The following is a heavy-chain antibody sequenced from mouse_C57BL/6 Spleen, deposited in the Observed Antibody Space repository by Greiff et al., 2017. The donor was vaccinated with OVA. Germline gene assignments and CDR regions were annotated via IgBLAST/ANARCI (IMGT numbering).Heavy chain of an antibody. V-gene: IGHV1-66*01. J-gene: IGHJ2*01. CDR2: IYPGSGNT. CDR1: GYSFTSYY. Sequence: QVQLKESGPELVKPGASVKISCKASGYSFTSYYIHWVKQRPGQGLEWIGWIYPGSGNTKYNEKFKGKATLTADTSSSTAYMQLSSLTSEDSAVYYCARGDGYYVPFYWGQGTTLTVSS. CDR3: ARGDGYYVPFY. D-gene: IGHD2-3*01.